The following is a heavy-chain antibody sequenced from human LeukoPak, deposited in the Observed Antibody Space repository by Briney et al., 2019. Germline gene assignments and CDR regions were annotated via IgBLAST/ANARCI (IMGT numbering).Heavy chain of an antibody. J-gene: IGHJ4*02. CDR1: GFTFSSYA. CDR2: ISGSGGST. D-gene: IGHD6-19*01. CDR3: AKADSTAWGYFDY. Sequence: GGSLRLSCAASGFTFSSYAMSWVRQAPGKGLEWVSAISGSGGSTYYADSVKGRFTISRDNSKNTLYVQMNSLRAEDTAVYFCAKADSTAWGYFDYWGQGTLVTVSS. V-gene: IGHV3-23*01.